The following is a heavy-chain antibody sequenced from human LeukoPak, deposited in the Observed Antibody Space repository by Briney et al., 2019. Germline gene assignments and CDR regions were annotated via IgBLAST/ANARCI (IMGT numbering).Heavy chain of an antibody. CDR3: AKAGGDGSRMGFDP. D-gene: IGHD2-15*01. Sequence: PGGSLRLSCADSGFTLSRYWMHWARQTPGKGLVWVSCISADGSVTIYADSVKGRFTISRDNTKSTLYLQMHSLRAEDTAVYYCAKAGGDGSRMGFDPWGQGTLVTVSS. CDR1: GFTLSRYW. CDR2: ISADGSVT. J-gene: IGHJ5*02. V-gene: IGHV3-74*01.